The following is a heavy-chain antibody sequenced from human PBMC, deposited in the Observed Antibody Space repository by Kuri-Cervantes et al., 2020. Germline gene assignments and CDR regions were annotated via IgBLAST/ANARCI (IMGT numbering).Heavy chain of an antibody. CDR2: INPNSGGT. V-gene: IGHV1-2*04. J-gene: IGHJ5*02. Sequence: ASVKVSCKASGYTFTSYAISWVRQAPGQGLEWMGWINPNSGGTNYAQKFQGWVTMTRDTSISTAYMELSRLRSDDAAVYYCAREVIAAAGMGFDPWGQGTLVTVSS. CDR1: GYTFTSYA. D-gene: IGHD6-13*01. CDR3: AREVIAAAGMGFDP.